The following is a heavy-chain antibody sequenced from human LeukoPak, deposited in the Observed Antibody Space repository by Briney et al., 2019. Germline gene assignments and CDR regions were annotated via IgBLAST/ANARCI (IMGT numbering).Heavy chain of an antibody. CDR3: AGESRIGDYDISTGYYQPPLT. Sequence: PSETLSLTCAVSGYSISSGYYWGWIRQPPGKGLEWIGNIYHSGSTYYNASLKSRVTISVDTSKNQFSLKLSSVTAADTAVYYCAGESRIGDYDISTGYYQPPLTWGQGTLVTVSS. D-gene: IGHD3-9*01. CDR2: IYHSGST. J-gene: IGHJ5*02. CDR1: GYSISSGYY. V-gene: IGHV4-38-2*01.